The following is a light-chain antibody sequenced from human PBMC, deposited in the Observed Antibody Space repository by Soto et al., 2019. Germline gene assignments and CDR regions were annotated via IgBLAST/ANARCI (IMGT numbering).Light chain of an antibody. Sequence: QSLLTQPASVSGSPGQSITISCTGTSSDVGSYNLVSWYQQHPGKAPKLMIYEGSKRPSGVSNRFSGSKSGNTASLTISGLQAEDEADYYCCSYAGSSTLFYVVGIGTKVTV. V-gene: IGLV2-23*01. CDR2: EGS. J-gene: IGLJ1*01. CDR1: SSDVGSYNL. CDR3: CSYAGSSTLFYV.